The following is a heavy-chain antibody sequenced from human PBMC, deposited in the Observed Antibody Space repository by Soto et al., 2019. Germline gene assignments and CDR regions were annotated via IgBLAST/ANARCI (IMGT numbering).Heavy chain of an antibody. CDR3: AKNYYFDC. CDR2: INRSGGSA. Sequence: PGGSLRLSCEASGFTFSSYAMSWVRQAPGKGLEWVSSINRSGGSANYADSVKGRFTISRDDSKNILSLQMNSLRAEATAIYYCAKNYYFDCWGQGTLVTVSS. V-gene: IGHV3-23*01. CDR1: GFTFSSYA. D-gene: IGHD3-10*01. J-gene: IGHJ4*02.